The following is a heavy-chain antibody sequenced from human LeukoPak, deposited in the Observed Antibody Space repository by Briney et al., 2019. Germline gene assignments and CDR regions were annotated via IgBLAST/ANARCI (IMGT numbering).Heavy chain of an antibody. CDR3: ARELVVAATDY. Sequence: GASVKLSCKASGVTFSSYAISWVRQAPGQGLEWMGWISAYNGNTNYAQKLQGRVTMTTDTSTSTAYMELRSLRSDDTAVYYCARELVVAATDYWGQGTLVTVYS. CDR1: GVTFSSYA. CDR2: ISAYNGNT. V-gene: IGHV1-18*01. D-gene: IGHD2-15*01. J-gene: IGHJ4*02.